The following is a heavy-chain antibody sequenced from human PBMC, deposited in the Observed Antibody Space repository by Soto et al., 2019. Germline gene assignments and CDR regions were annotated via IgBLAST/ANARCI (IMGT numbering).Heavy chain of an antibody. D-gene: IGHD3-16*01. Sequence: GGSLRLSCAASGFTVSSNYMSWVRQAPGKGLEWVSVIYSGGSTYYTDSVKGRFTISRDNSKNTLYLQMNSLRAEDTAVYYCARLRRGGYGMDVWGQGTTVTVSS. CDR1: GFTVSSNY. CDR2: IYSGGST. J-gene: IGHJ6*02. V-gene: IGHV3-53*01. CDR3: ARLRRGGYGMDV.